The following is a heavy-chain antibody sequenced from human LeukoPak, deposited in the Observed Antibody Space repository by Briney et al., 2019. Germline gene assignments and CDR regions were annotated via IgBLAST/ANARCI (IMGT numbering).Heavy chain of an antibody. J-gene: IGHJ4*02. D-gene: IGHD6-19*01. V-gene: IGHV3-9*01. CDR1: GFTFDDYA. CDR2: ISWNSGSI. Sequence: GGSLRLSCAASGFTFDDYAMHWVRQAPGKGLEWVSGISWNSGSIGYADSVKGRFTISRDNAMNSLYLQMNSLRAEDTALYYCAKDIGRGYSSGPGNWGQGTLVTVSS. CDR3: AKDIGRGYSSGPGN.